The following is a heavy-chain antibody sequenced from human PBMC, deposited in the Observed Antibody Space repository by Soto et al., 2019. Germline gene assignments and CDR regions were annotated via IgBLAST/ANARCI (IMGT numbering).Heavy chain of an antibody. J-gene: IGHJ4*02. Sequence: SETLSLTCTVSGGSISSYYWTWIRQTPGKGLEWIGYIDYSGSTNYNPSLKSRVTFSVDTSKNHFSLKLTSVTAADTAVYYCARQRGFGDLPDYWGQGTRVTVS. D-gene: IGHD3-10*01. CDR2: IDYSGST. CDR1: GGSISSYY. V-gene: IGHV4-59*01. CDR3: ARQRGFGDLPDY.